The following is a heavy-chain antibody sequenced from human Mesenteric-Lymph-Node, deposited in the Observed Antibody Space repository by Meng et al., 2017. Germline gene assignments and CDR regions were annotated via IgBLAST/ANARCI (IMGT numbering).Heavy chain of an antibody. D-gene: IGHD4-17*01. J-gene: IGHJ4*02. V-gene: IGHV3-23*01. CDR2: ISGTSGDT. CDR1: GFTFPNYA. CDR3: AKYGDPSGYFDS. Sequence: GGSLRLSCTASGFTFPNYAMSWVRQAPGKGLEWVSTISGTSGDTYYPDSMKGRFPISRDNSKNTLYLDLNSLRGDDTAVYYCAKYGDPSGYFDSWGQGTLVPVSS.